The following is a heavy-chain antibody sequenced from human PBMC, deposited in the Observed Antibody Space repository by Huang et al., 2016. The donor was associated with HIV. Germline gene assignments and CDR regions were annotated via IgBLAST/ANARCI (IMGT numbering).Heavy chain of an antibody. CDR3: ARAPHYGSGSYYY. CDR2: ITHSGST. CDR1: GGSFSGYY. J-gene: IGHJ4*02. Sequence: QVQLHQWGAGLLKPSETLSLTCAVYGGSFSGYYWSWIRQPPGKGLGGIGEITHSGSTNDNPSLKSRVTISEETSKNQFSLKLSSVTAADTAVYYCARAPHYGSGSYYYWGQGTLVTVSS. D-gene: IGHD3-10*01. V-gene: IGHV4-34*01.